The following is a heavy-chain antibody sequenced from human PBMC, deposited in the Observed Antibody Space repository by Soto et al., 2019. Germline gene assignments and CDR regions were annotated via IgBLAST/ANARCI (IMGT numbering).Heavy chain of an antibody. J-gene: IGHJ4*02. CDR2: ISAYNGNT. CDR1: GYTFTSYG. Sequence: ASVKVSCKASGYTFTSYGISWVRQAPGQGLEWMGWISAYNGNTNYAQKLQGRVTMTTDTSTSKAYRELRSLRSDDTAVYYCARDVGGVTTWHYWGQGTLVTVSS. V-gene: IGHV1-18*04. D-gene: IGHD4-17*01. CDR3: ARDVGGVTTWHY.